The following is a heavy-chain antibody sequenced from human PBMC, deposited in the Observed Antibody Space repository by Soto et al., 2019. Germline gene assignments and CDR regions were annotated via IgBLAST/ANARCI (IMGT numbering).Heavy chain of an antibody. CDR1: GFTFSSYD. Sequence: GGSLRLSCAASGFTFSSYDMNWVRQAPGKGLEWVSYITSSGSLIYYADSVRGRFTISRDNAKNSLYLQMNSLRAEDTGVYYCARTMYSNRGWFDPWGQGTLVTVSS. D-gene: IGHD6-13*01. CDR2: ITSSGSLI. V-gene: IGHV3-48*03. CDR3: ARTMYSNRGWFDP. J-gene: IGHJ5*02.